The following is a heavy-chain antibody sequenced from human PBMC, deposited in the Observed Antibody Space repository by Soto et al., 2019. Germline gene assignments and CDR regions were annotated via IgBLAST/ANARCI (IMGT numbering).Heavy chain of an antibody. CDR3: AKGGNYYYDSSAYGSGFDI. J-gene: IGHJ3*02. Sequence: PGGSLRLSCAASGFTFSSYAMSWVRQAPGKGLEWVSAISGSGGSTYYADSVKGRFTISRDNSKNTLYLQMNSLRAEDTAVYYCAKGGNYYYDSSAYGSGFDIWGQVTMVTVSS. CDR2: ISGSGGST. D-gene: IGHD3-22*01. V-gene: IGHV3-23*01. CDR1: GFTFSSYA.